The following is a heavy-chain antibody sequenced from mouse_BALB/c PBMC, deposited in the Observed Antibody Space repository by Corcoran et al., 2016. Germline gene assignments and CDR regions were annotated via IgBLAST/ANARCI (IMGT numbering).Heavy chain of an antibody. CDR3: AGHGSSSFDY. D-gene: IGHD1-1*01. V-gene: IGHV9-4*02. J-gene: IGHJ2*01. CDR2: INTHSGVP. CDR1: GYTFTSAG. Sequence: QIQLVQSGPELKKTGETVRISCKDSGYTFTSAGVQWVQRMPGKGLKWIGGINTHSGVPKYAEDFKGRFAFSLETSASTAYLQISNLKNEDTATYFCAGHGSSSFDYWGQGTTLPVSS.